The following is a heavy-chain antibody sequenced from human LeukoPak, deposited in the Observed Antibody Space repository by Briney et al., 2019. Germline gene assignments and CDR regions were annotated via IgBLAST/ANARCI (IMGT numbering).Heavy chain of an antibody. Sequence: SETLSLTCTVSGDSFSSGDFYWGWIRQPPGKGLEWIGSFYYSGSTYYNPSLKSRVTISVDTSKNQFSLRLSSVTAADTAVYYCARVPSKWDNWFDPWGQGTLVTVSS. CDR1: GDSFSSGDFY. V-gene: IGHV4-39*07. CDR2: FYYSGST. CDR3: ARVPSKWDNWFDP. D-gene: IGHD1-26*01. J-gene: IGHJ5*02.